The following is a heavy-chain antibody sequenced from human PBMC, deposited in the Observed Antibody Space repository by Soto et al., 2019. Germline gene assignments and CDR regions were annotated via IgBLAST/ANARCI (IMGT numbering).Heavy chain of an antibody. J-gene: IGHJ5*02. CDR1: GDSISTNY. V-gene: IGHV4-59*01. CDR2: IHSSGIT. CDR3: ARGGGYCSGGSCYWCDP. Sequence: SETLSLTCTVSGDSISTNYWSWIRQPPGKALEWIGYIHSSGITNYNPSLKSRVTIAVETSKNQFCLGLSSVTAADTAVYYCARGGGYCSGGSCYWCDPWGPGTLVTVSS. D-gene: IGHD2-15*01.